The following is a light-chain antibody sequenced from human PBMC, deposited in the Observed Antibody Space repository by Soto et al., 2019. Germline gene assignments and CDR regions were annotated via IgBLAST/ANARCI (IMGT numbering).Light chain of an antibody. CDR2: DVS. CDR3: SSYTSSSTNV. Sequence: SVLTQPASVSGPPGQSITISCTGTSSDVGGYNYVSWYQQHPGKAPKLMIYDVSNRPSGVSNRFSGSKSGNTASLTISGLQAEDEADYYCSSYTSSSTNVFGTGTKVTVL. V-gene: IGLV2-14*01. CDR1: SSDVGGYNY. J-gene: IGLJ1*01.